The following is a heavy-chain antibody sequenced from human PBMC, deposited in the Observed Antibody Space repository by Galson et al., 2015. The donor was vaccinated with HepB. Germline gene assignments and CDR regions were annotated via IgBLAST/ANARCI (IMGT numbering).Heavy chain of an antibody. CDR2: VSENGNRI. CDR1: GFTFRSYE. J-gene: IGHJ6*02. D-gene: IGHD7-27*01. V-gene: IGHV3-48*03. CDR3: ARVLVVWGPIYTHHGMDV. Sequence: SLRLSCAASGFTFRSYEMNWVRQAPGKGLEWVSCVSENGNRIKYADSVKGRFTISRDNAKNSLYLQMNSLRVEDTAVYYCARVLVVWGPIYTHHGMDVWGQGTTVTVSS.